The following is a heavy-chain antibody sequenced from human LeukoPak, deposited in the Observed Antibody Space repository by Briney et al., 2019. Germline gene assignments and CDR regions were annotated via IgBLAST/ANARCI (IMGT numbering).Heavy chain of an antibody. Sequence: PGGSLRLSCSASGFTFSNYGMHWVRQAPGKGLEWVAFIRYDGSNKYYEDSVKGRFTISRDNSKSTVYLQLSSLRAEDTAVYYCARSRVQLWFAAFDIWGQGTMVTVSS. CDR2: IRYDGSNK. CDR1: GFTFSNYG. D-gene: IGHD5-18*01. J-gene: IGHJ3*02. CDR3: ARSRVQLWFAAFDI. V-gene: IGHV3-30*02.